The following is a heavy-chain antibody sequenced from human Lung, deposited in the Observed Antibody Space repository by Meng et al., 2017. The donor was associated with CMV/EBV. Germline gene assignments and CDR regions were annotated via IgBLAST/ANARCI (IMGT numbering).Heavy chain of an antibody. Sequence: QLQLQRSGPGLVRPPETLSPTWSCSSGSISSSTYYWAWIRQPPGKGLEWIGSLYDSGSTYYHPSLKSRVTISVDTSKTHFSLKLRSVTAADTAVYYCARDLEYWAQGTLVTVSS. CDR1: SGSISSSTYY. D-gene: IGHD1-1*01. CDR3: ARDLEY. J-gene: IGHJ4*02. V-gene: IGHV4-39*07. CDR2: LYDSGST.